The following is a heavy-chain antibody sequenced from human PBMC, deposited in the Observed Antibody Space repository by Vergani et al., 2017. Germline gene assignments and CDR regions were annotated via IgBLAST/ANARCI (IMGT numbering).Heavy chain of an antibody. CDR3: ARDLRWTNDPGIYYDMDV. CDR2: ISSSSSYI. J-gene: IGHJ6*02. CDR1: GFTFSSYS. Sequence: EVQLVESGGGLVKPGGSLRLSCAASGFTFSSYSMNWVRQAPGKGLEWVSSISSSSSYIYYADSVKGRFTISRDKAKNSLYLQMNSLRAEDTAVYYCARDLRWTNDPGIYYDMDVWGQGTTVTVSS. D-gene: IGHD1-1*01. V-gene: IGHV3-21*01.